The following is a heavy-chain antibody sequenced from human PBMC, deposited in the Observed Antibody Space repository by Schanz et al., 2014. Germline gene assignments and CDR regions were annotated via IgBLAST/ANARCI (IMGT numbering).Heavy chain of an antibody. J-gene: IGHJ6*02. CDR3: AKARRKSNCSGGRCFHYSYYGMDV. CDR2: LSGSGGST. V-gene: IGHV3-23*01. D-gene: IGHD2-15*01. Sequence: EGQLLESGGGLVQPGGSLRLSCAASGFTFNSYAMSWVRQAPGKGLEWVSALSGSGGSTYYADSVKGRFTISRDNSKNILYLQMNSLRAEDTAVYYCAKARRKSNCSGGRCFHYSYYGMDVWGQGTTVTVSS. CDR1: GFTFNSYA.